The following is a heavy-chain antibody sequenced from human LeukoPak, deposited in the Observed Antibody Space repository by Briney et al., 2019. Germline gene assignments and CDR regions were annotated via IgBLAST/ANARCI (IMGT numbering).Heavy chain of an antibody. D-gene: IGHD2-15*01. CDR1: GGSISSSSYY. CDR2: INHSGST. J-gene: IGHJ1*01. Sequence: SETLSLTCTVSGGSISSSSYYWSWIRQPPGKGLEWIGEINHSGSTNYNPSLKSRVTISVDTSKNQFSLKLSSVTAADTAVYYCARGSYCSGGSCYKIRYFQHWGQGTLVTVSS. CDR3: ARGSYCSGGSCYKIRYFQH. V-gene: IGHV4-39*07.